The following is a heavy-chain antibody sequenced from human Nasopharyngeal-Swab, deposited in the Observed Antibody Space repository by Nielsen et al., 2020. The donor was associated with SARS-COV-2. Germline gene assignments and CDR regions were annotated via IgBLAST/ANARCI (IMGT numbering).Heavy chain of an antibody. Sequence: GESLKISCAASGFTYWMNWVRQAPGTGLEGVGNIGQDGGGKKYVDSVKGRFTISRDNANNLLYLQMNSLRAEDTAVYYCVRDRGYYTFTDWGQGTLVTVSS. CDR1: GFTYW. J-gene: IGHJ4*02. CDR3: VRDRGYYTFTD. V-gene: IGHV3-7*01. CDR2: IGQDGGGK. D-gene: IGHD2/OR15-2a*01.